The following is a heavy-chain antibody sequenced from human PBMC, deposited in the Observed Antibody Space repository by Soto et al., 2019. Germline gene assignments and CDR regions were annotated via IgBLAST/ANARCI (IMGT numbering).Heavy chain of an antibody. CDR2: ISNTGST. D-gene: IGHD2-15*01. J-gene: IGHJ4*02. CDR3: AKVNVVVVAATFEYEYYFDY. V-gene: IGHV3-53*01. CDR1: GFTVSNNY. Sequence: PGGSLRLSCVASGFTVSNNYMSWVRQAPGRGLEWVSAISNTGSTYYAGSVKGRSTISRDSSTNTLYLEVNSLRADDTAVYYCAKVNVVVVAATFEYEYYFDYWGQGTLVTV.